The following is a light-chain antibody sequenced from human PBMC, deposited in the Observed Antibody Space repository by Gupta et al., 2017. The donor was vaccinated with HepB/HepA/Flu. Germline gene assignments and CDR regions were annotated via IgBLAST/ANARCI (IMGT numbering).Light chain of an antibody. V-gene: IGLV2-11*01. Sequence: QSVLTQSRSVPGSPGQSVTIPCTGSSSDVGGYNYVSWYQQHPGKAPKLMIYDVSKRPSGVPDRFSGSKSGNTASLTISGLQAEDEADYYCCSYASSYTHVVFGRGTKLTVL. J-gene: IGLJ2*01. CDR2: DVS. CDR1: SSDVGGYNY. CDR3: CSYASSYTHVV.